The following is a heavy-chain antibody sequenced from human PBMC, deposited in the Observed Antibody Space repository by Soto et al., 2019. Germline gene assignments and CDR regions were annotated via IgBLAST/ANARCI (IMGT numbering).Heavy chain of an antibody. D-gene: IGHD6-19*01. J-gene: IGHJ5*02. CDR3: AKDKPPSQWLVVHWFDP. CDR2: ISGSGGST. V-gene: IGHV3-23*01. CDR1: GFTFSSYA. Sequence: GGSLRLSCAASGFTFSSYAMSWVRQAPGKGLEWVSAISGSGGSTYYADSVKGRFTISRDNSKNTLYLQMNSLRAEDTAVYYCAKDKPPSQWLVVHWFDPWGQGTLVTVSS.